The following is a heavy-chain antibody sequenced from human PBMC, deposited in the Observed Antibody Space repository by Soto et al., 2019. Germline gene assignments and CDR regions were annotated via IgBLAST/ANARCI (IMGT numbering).Heavy chain of an antibody. CDR3: ARDPSMSMVRGIIANGLDV. Sequence: QVQLQESGPGLVKPSQTLSLTCTVSGGSISGDYYWTWIRQHPGKGLEWIGFIYYSGTTYYNPSLKSRVTMSVDTSTNQFSLKLSSVTAAETAVYYCARDPSMSMVRGIIANGLDVWGQGTTVTVSS. D-gene: IGHD3-10*01. V-gene: IGHV4-31*03. J-gene: IGHJ6*02. CDR1: GGSISGDYY. CDR2: IYYSGTT.